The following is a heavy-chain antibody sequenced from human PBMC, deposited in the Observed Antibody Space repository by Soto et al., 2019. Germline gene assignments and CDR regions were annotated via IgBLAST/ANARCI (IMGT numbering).Heavy chain of an antibody. CDR3: VRDWGSPDSFNV. CDR2: INSDGSTK. D-gene: IGHD3-16*01. J-gene: IGHJ3*01. V-gene: IGHV3-74*01. CDR1: GFPFTPFW. Sequence: EVQVVESGGGLVQPGESLRLSCAASGFPFTPFWMHWVRQAPGKGLVWLSHINSDGSTKVYADSVKVRFTISRDNAKNTLYLQMNSLKAEDTAVYYWVRDWGSPDSFNVWGRGTMVTVSS.